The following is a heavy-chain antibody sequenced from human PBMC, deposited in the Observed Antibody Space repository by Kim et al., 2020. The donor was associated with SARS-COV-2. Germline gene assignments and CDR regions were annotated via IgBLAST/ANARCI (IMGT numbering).Heavy chain of an antibody. Sequence: GGSLRLSCAASGFTFSSYGMHWVRQAPGKGLEWVAVIWYDGSNKYYADSVKGRFTISRDNSKNTLYLQMNSLRAEDTAVYYCARDPYYYDSSGYFDYWGRGTLVTVSS. D-gene: IGHD3-22*01. CDR1: GFTFSSYG. CDR3: ARDPYYYDSSGYFDY. V-gene: IGHV3-33*01. J-gene: IGHJ4*02. CDR2: IWYDGSNK.